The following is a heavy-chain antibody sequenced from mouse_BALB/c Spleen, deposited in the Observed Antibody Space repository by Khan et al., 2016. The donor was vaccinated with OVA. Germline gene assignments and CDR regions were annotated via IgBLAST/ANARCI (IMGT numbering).Heavy chain of an antibody. V-gene: IGHV1S137*01. CDR2: ISTYYGDV. CDR3: ARGAGGSRFAY. Sequence: QVQLQQPGAELVRPGVSVKISCKGSGYTFTDFTIHWVKQSHALSLEWIGVISTYYGDVTYNQKFKGKATMTVDKSSSKTYMELARLTSEDSAIFYCARGAGGSRFAYGGQGTLVTVSA. CDR1: GYTFTDFT. J-gene: IGHJ3*01. D-gene: IGHD1-1*01.